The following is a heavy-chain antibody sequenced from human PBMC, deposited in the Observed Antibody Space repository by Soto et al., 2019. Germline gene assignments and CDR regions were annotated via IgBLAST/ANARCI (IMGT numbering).Heavy chain of an antibody. CDR1: GYTFTSYG. CDR2: ISAYNGNT. V-gene: IGHV1-18*04. D-gene: IGHD3-3*01. Sequence: ASVKGSFKASGYTFTSYGISWVRQAPGQGLEWMGWISAYNGNTNYAQKLQGRVTMTTDTSTSTAYMELRSLRSDETAVYYCARAEGEEWLLTDGWFDPWRQGPIVTVSS. CDR3: ARAEGEEWLLTDGWFDP. J-gene: IGHJ5*02.